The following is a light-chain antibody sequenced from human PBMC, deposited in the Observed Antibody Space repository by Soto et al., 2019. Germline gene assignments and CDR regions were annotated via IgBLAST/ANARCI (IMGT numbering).Light chain of an antibody. V-gene: IGLV2-23*03. CDR2: EGS. CDR1: SSDGGTYNL. J-gene: IGLJ2*01. Sequence: QSVLTQPASVSGSPGQSITISCTGSSSDGGTYNLVSWYQQHPGKAPKLMIYEGSKRPSGVSNRFSGSKSGNTASLTISGLQAEDEADYYCWSYAGSSTVEVFGGGTKLTVL. CDR3: WSYAGSSTVEV.